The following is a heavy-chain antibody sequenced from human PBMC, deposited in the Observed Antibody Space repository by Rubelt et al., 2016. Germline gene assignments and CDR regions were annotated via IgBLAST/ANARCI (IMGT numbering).Heavy chain of an antibody. CDR2: INHSGST. V-gene: IGHV4-34*01. J-gene: IGHJ3*02. CDR1: GGSFSGYY. Sequence: QVQLQQWGAGLLKPSETLSLTCAVYGGSFSGYYWSWIRQPPGKGLEWIGEINHSGSTNYNPSLKSRVTISVDTSKNQFALKLSSVTAADTAVYYCARDTLPAAISEAFDIWGQGTMVTVSS. CDR3: ARDTLPAAISEAFDI. D-gene: IGHD2-2*01.